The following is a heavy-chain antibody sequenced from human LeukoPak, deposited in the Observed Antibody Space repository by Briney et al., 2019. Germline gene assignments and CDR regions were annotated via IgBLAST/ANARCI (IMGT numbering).Heavy chain of an antibody. D-gene: IGHD1-14*01. V-gene: IGHV3-74*01. Sequence: GGSLRLSCAASGFTFSDHYMHWVRQAPGKGLFWVSRIKTDGSSTTYADSVKGQFTISRDNAKNTLYLQMNSLRAEDTAVYYCARGPRNYYAMVVWGKGTTVTVSS. CDR3: ARGPRNYYAMVV. CDR1: GFTFSDHY. CDR2: IKTDGSST. J-gene: IGHJ6*04.